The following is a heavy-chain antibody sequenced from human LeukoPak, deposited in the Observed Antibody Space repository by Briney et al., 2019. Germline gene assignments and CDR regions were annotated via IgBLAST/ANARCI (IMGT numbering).Heavy chain of an antibody. J-gene: IGHJ3*02. CDR3: ARDNGDYDILTGGGAFDI. CDR1: GGSISSSSYY. Sequence: SETLSLTCTVSGGSISSSSYYWGWIRQPPGKGLEWIGSIYYSGSTYYNPSLKSRVTISVDTSKNQFSLKLSSVTAADTAVYYCARDNGDYDILTGGGAFDIWGQGTMVTVSS. V-gene: IGHV4-39*02. CDR2: IYYSGST. D-gene: IGHD3-9*01.